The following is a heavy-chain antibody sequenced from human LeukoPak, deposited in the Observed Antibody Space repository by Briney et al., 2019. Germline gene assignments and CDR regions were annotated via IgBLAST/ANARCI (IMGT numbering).Heavy chain of an antibody. D-gene: IGHD3-3*01. CDR1: GGSLSSSTYY. CDR3: ASSITIFGVVLRTIYFDY. Sequence: SETLSLTCTVSGGSLSSSTYYWGWIRQPPGKGLEWIGSMYYSGGTYYNPSLKSRVTISVDTPKNQFSLNLRSVTAADTAVYYCASSITIFGVVLRTIYFDYWGQGILVTVSS. J-gene: IGHJ4*02. CDR2: MYYSGGT. V-gene: IGHV4-39*01.